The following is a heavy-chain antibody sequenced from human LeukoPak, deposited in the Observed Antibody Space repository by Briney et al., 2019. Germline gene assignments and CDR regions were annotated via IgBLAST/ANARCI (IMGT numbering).Heavy chain of an antibody. Sequence: SETLSLTCAVSGGSISSGGYSWSWIRQPPGKGLEWIGYIYHSGSTYYNPSLKSRVTISVDRSKNQFSLKLSSVTAADTAVYYCARGARGIAAAGSWFDPWGQGTLVTVSS. CDR3: ARGARGIAAAGSWFDP. V-gene: IGHV4-30-2*01. CDR1: GGSISSGGYS. D-gene: IGHD6-13*01. CDR2: IYHSGST. J-gene: IGHJ5*02.